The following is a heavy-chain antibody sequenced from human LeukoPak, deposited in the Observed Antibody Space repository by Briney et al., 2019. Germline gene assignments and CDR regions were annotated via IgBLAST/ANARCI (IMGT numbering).Heavy chain of an antibody. CDR2: ISSSSSYI. D-gene: IGHD3-22*01. V-gene: IGHV3-21*01. Sequence: GGSLRLSCAASGFTFSSYSMNWVPQAPGKGRKWFSSISSSSSYIYYADSVKGRFTISRDNAKNSLYLQMSSLRAEDTAVYYCARGRPGKISMIVVITPPAFDYWGQGTLVTVSS. CDR1: GFTFSSYS. CDR3: ARGRPGKISMIVVITPPAFDY. J-gene: IGHJ4*02.